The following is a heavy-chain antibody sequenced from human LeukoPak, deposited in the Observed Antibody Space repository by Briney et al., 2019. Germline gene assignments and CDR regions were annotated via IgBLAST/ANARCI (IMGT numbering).Heavy chain of an antibody. V-gene: IGHV3-11*04. CDR3: AREADLPFDY. CDR2: INIGGTNT. D-gene: IGHD2-21*02. Sequence: GGSLRLSCAASGFTFNDYYMSWIRQAPGKGLEWLSYINIGGTNTHYADSVKGRFTISRDNAKKSLYLEMNNLRAEDTAVYYCAREADLPFDYWGQGTLVTVSS. CDR1: GFTFNDYY. J-gene: IGHJ4*02.